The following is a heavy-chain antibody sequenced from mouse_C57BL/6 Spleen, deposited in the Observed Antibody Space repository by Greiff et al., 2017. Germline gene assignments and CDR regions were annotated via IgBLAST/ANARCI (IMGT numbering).Heavy chain of an antibody. V-gene: IGHV5-16*01. J-gene: IGHJ1*01. CDR2: INYDGSST. Sequence: EVQRVESEGGLVQPGSSMKLSCTASGFTFSDYYMAWVRQVPEKGLEWVANINYDGSSTYYLDSLKSRFIISRDNAKNILYLQMSSLKSEDTATYYCARAVITTVGYFDVWGPGTTVTVSS. D-gene: IGHD1-1*01. CDR1: GFTFSDYY. CDR3: ARAVITTVGYFDV.